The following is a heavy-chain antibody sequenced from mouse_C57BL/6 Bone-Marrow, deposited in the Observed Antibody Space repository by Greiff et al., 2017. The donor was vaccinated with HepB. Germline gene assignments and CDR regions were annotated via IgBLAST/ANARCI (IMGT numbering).Heavy chain of an antibody. V-gene: IGHV1-80*01. CDR3: ARRRIYYGAFDD. CDR2: IYPGDGDT. Sequence: QVQLQQSGAELVKPGASVKISCKASGYAFSSYWMNWVKQRPGKGLEWIGQIYPGDGDTNYNGKFKGKATLTADKSSSTAYMQLSSLTSEDSAVYFCARRRIYYGAFDDWGQGTTLTVSS. J-gene: IGHJ2*01. D-gene: IGHD1-1*01. CDR1: GYAFSSYW.